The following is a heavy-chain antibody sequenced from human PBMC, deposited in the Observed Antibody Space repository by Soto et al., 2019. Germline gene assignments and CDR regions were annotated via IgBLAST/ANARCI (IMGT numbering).Heavy chain of an antibody. Sequence: SETLSLTCTVSGGSISSFDWNWIRQSPGKGLEWIGYISYSGSTNYNPSLKSRVTISVDTSKNQFSLKLSSVTAADTAVYYCARQDTSGYAFDHWGQGTLVTVSS. CDR1: GGSISSFD. V-gene: IGHV4-59*08. D-gene: IGHD3-22*01. CDR2: ISYSGST. CDR3: ARQDTSGYAFDH. J-gene: IGHJ4*02.